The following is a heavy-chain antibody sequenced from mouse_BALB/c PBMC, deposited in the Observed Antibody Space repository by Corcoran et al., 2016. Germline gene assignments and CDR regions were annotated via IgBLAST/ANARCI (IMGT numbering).Heavy chain of an antibody. CDR3: ANSGYAMDY. V-gene: IGHV14-3*02. D-gene: IGHD3-1*01. J-gene: IGHJ4*01. CDR2: IDPANGNT. CDR1: VFNFKDTI. Sequence: EVQLEQSWAELVKPGASVKLSCTSTVFNFKDTITHWVKQRPEQGLEWIGRIDPANGNTKYDPKFQGKATITADTSSNTAYLQLSSLTSEDTAVYYCANSGYAMDYWGQGTSVTVAS.